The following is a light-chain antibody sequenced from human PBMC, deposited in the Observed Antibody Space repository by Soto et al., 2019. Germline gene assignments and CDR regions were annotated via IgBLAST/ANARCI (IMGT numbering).Light chain of an antibody. V-gene: IGKV3-20*01. CDR2: GAS. CDR1: QSISSY. J-gene: IGKJ5*01. Sequence: EIVLTQPPATLSLSPGGRATFSCRASQSISSYLAWYQQKPGQAPRLLIYGASSRATGIPDRFSGSGSGTDFTLTISRLEPEDFAVYYCQQYGSSPTITFGQGTRLEIK. CDR3: QQYGSSPTIT.